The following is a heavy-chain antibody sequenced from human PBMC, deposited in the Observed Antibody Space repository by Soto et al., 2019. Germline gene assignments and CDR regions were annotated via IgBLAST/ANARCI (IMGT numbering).Heavy chain of an antibody. D-gene: IGHD3-3*01. CDR1: ELTFSTYP. J-gene: IGHJ4*01. CDR3: ARGASDFWGAYPEIHFFDY. V-gene: IGHV3-30-3*01. Sequence: GGSLRLSCAASELTFSTYPMHWVRQAPGKGLEWVAVISYDETNKYYADSVKCRFTISRDNPKNTLYLQMNNLRADDTAVYYCARGASDFWGAYPEIHFFDYWGHGTLVTVSS. CDR2: ISYDETNK.